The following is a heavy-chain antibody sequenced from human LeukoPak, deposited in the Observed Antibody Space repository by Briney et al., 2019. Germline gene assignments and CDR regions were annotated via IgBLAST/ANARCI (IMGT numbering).Heavy chain of an antibody. J-gene: IGHJ4*02. CDR3: ARSRCSSTSCYRTRYFDY. Sequence: NPGGSLRLSCAASGFTFSTYDMNWVRQAPGKGLEWVSSISSSSSYIYYADSVKGRFTISRDNAKNSLYLQMNSLRAEDTAVYYCARSRCSSTSCYRTRYFDYWGQGTLVTVSS. CDR1: GFTFSTYD. CDR2: ISSSSSYI. D-gene: IGHD2-2*01. V-gene: IGHV3-21*01.